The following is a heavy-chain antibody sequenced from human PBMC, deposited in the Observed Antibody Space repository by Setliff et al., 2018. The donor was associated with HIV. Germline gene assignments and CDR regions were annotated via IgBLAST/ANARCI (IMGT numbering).Heavy chain of an antibody. J-gene: IGHJ3*02. CDR3: ARGNYYGSRSYNNRAWGTLDI. CDR1: GGLISSHIYQ. D-gene: IGHD3-10*01. V-gene: IGHV4-39*02. Sequence: PSETLSLTCTVSGGLISSHIYQWGWIRQPPGKGLEWIGSIYYSGSIYYNPSLKSRVTISVDTPNNHFSLRLSSVTAADTALYFCARGNYYGSRSYNNRAWGTLDIWGQGTMVTVSS. CDR2: IYYSGSI.